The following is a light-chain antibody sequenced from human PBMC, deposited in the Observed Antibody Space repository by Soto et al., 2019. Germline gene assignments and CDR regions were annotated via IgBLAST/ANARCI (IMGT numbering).Light chain of an antibody. CDR1: QGISSW. Sequence: DIQMTQSPSSVSASVGDRVTITCRASQGISSWLAWHQQKSGKAPKLLIYAASSLQSGVPSRFSGSGSGTDFTLTISSLQPEDFATYYCQQANSFPFTFGGGTKVEIK. CDR2: AAS. CDR3: QQANSFPFT. V-gene: IGKV1-12*01. J-gene: IGKJ4*01.